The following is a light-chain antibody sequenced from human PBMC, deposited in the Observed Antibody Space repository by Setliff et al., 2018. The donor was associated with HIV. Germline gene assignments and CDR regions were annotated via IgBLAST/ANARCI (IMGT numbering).Light chain of an antibody. CDR2: EVI. V-gene: IGLV2-14*01. CDR3: SSFTSSGTYV. Sequence: QSALTQPASVSGSPGQSITVSCTGASSDVGGYNYVSWYQQHPGKAPKLMIYEVINRPSGVSNRLSASKSGNTASLTISGLQAEDEADYYCSSFTSSGTYVFGTGTKVTVL. CDR1: SSDVGGYNY. J-gene: IGLJ1*01.